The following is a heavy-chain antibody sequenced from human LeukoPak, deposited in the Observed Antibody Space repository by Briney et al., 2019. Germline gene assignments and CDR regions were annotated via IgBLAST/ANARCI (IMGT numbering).Heavy chain of an antibody. CDR3: AREDYYDSSGYRYYYYYGMDV. CDR1: GFTFSSYA. CDR2: ISYDGSNK. Sequence: GRSLRLSCAASGFTFSSYAMHWVRQAPGKGLEWVAVISYDGSNKYYADSVKGRFTISRDNSKNTLYLQMNSLRAEDTAVYYCAREDYYDSSGYRYYYYYGMDVWGQGTTVTVSS. J-gene: IGHJ6*02. V-gene: IGHV3-30-3*01. D-gene: IGHD3-22*01.